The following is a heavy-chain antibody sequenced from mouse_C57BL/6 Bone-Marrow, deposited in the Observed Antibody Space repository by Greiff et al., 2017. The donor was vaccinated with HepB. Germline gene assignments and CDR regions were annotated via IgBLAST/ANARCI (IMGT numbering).Heavy chain of an antibody. CDR1: GFTFSDYY. J-gene: IGHJ1*03. CDR3: ARQRVWLPYWYFDV. CDR2: VSNGGGST. D-gene: IGHD2-2*01. V-gene: IGHV5-12*01. Sequence: DVMLVESGGGLVQPGGSLKLSCAASGFTFSDYYMYWVRQTPEKRLEWVAYVSNGGGSTYYPDTVKGRFTISRDNAKNTLYLQMSRLKSEDTAMYYCARQRVWLPYWYFDVWGTGTTVTVSS.